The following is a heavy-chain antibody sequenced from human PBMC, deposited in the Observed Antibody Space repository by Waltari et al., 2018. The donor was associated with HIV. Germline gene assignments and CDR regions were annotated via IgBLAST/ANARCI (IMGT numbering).Heavy chain of an antibody. J-gene: IGHJ6*02. V-gene: IGHV3-66*02. CDR3: ARGASGRLQARGGYFGLDI. CDR1: GFTVSHHY. CDR2: IHSDGRT. Sequence: DVKVVESGGGLVQPGGYLRLSCVGAGFTVSHHYMLWDRQSPGEGLELVSIIHSDGRTDYRESAKSRFTISRDTSKKTVFLQMNSLRLEDTGIFYCARGASGRLQARGGYFGLDIWGRGTTVTVSS. D-gene: IGHD2-15*01.